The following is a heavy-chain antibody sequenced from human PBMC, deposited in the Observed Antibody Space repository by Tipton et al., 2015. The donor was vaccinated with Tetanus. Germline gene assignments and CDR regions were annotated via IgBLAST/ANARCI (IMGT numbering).Heavy chain of an antibody. CDR1: GYNFTVYY. J-gene: IGHJ4*02. Sequence: VQLVQSGAEVKKPGESLQISCKGSGYNFTVYYIGWVRQMPGKGLEGMGIVYPGDSTTKYSPSFQGQVTISADRSITTAYLRWSSLKASDTAIYYCARRRTTTALANYFDSWGQGTQVTVSS. CDR2: VYPGDSTT. CDR3: ARRRTTTALANYFDS. V-gene: IGHV5-51*01. D-gene: IGHD1-1*01.